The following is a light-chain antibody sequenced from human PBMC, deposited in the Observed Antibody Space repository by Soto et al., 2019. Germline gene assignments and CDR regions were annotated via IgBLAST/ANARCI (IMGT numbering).Light chain of an antibody. CDR3: QQYGSSPFT. V-gene: IGKV3-20*01. Sequence: IVLTQSPGTLSLSPGERAILSCRASQSVTTNFLAWYQQKPGQAPRLLIYGASSRATGIPGRFSGSGSGTDFTLTISRLEPEDFAAYYCQQYGSSPFTFGPGTKVDIK. CDR2: GAS. CDR1: QSVTTNF. J-gene: IGKJ3*01.